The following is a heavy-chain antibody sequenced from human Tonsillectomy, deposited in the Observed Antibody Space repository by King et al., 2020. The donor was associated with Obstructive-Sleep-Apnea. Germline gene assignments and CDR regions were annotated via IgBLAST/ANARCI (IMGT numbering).Heavy chain of an antibody. D-gene: IGHD6-6*01. V-gene: IGHV3-30*18. J-gene: IGHJ4*02. CDR3: AKVLVPYDAYNSSFDY. CDR2: MSYDGDTK. Sequence: VQLVESGGGVVQPGRSLRLSCAASGFTFSNYAMHWVRQAPGKGLEWVAIMSYDGDTKYYGDSVRGRFAVSRDNSKNTLYLQMNSLGAEDTAVFYCAKVLVPYDAYNSSFDYWGQGTLVTVSS. CDR1: GFTFSNYA.